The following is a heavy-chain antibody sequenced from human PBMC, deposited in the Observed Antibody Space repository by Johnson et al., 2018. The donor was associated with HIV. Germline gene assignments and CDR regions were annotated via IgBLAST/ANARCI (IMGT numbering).Heavy chain of an antibody. Sequence: VQLVESGGGVVRPGGSLRLSCAASGFNFDDYGMSWVRQAPGKGLEWVSGINWNGGSTGYADSVKGRFTISIDNAKNSLYLQMNSLRADDTAVYYCARAGLTYTLDAFDIGGQGTMVTVSS. V-gene: IGHV3-20*04. J-gene: IGHJ3*02. CDR1: GFNFDDYG. CDR3: ARAGLTYTLDAFDI. CDR2: INWNGGST. D-gene: IGHD3-16*01.